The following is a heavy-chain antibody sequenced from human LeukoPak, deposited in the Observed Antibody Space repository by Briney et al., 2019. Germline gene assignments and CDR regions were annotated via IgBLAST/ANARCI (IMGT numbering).Heavy chain of an antibody. J-gene: IGHJ4*02. CDR2: IYHSGST. D-gene: IGHD3-10*01. CDR3: ARSQPIYYGSGSYRDY. V-gene: IGHV4-38-2*02. CDR1: GYSISSGYY. Sequence: SETLSLTCTVSGYSISSGYYWGWIRQPPGKGLEWIGSIYHSGSTYYNPSLKSRVTISVDTSKNQFSLKLSSVTAADTAVYYCARSQPIYYGSGSYRDYWGQGTLVTVSS.